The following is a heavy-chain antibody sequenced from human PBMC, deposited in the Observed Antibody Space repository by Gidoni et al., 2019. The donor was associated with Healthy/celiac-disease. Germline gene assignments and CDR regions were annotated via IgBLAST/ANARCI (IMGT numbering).Heavy chain of an antibody. J-gene: IGHJ5*02. CDR3: ERDRYSSGRQGRFDP. Sequence: QVQLVQSGAEVKKPGASVTVSCKASGYTFTSYGISWVRQAPGQGLEWMGWISAYNGNTNYAQKLQGRVTMTTDKSTSKDYMELRSLRSDDTAGYYCERDRYSSGRQGRFDPWGQGTLVTVSS. CDR2: ISAYNGNT. CDR1: GYTFTSYG. V-gene: IGHV1-18*04. D-gene: IGHD6-19*01.